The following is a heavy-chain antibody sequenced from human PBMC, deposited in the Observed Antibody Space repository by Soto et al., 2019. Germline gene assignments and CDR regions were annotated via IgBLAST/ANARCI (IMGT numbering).Heavy chain of an antibody. V-gene: IGHV3-33*01. Sequence: QVQLVESGGGVVQPGRSLRLSCAAPGFIFNEYGMHWVRQAPGKGLEWVAVIWYDESNKYYADSVKGRFTFSRDNTKNTMSLQMNSLRVEDTAVYYCARWGCSGSNCNLNQRSFDLWGQGTLVTVSS. CDR1: GFIFNEYG. J-gene: IGHJ4*02. D-gene: IGHD2-15*01. CDR3: ARWGCSGSNCNLNQRSFDL. CDR2: IWYDESNK.